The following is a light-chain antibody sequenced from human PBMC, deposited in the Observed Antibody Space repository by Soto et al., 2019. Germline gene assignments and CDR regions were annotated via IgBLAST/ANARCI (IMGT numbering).Light chain of an antibody. V-gene: IGKV3-20*01. CDR3: QRSGSAPPYI. CDR2: GAS. Sequence: EVVLTQSPGTLSLSPGERATLSCRASQSLDSTYLAWYQQKPGQSPRLVIYGASRRATGIPDRFSGSGSGTDFTLTIGRLEPEHFAVYYCQRSGSAPPYIFGAGTRLDIK. CDR1: QSLDSTY. J-gene: IGKJ2*01.